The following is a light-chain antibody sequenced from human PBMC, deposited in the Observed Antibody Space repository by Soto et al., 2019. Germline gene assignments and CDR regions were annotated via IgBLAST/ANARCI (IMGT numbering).Light chain of an antibody. V-gene: IGLV1-51*01. J-gene: IGLJ3*02. Sequence: QSVLTQPPSVSAAPGQKVSISCSGRSPNIGNNYVSWYQQLPGAAPKLLIYDYTKRPSGIPDRFSGSKSGTSATLGITGLQTGDEADYYCGTWDSSLSAGVFGGGTQLTVL. CDR1: SPNIGNNY. CDR3: GTWDSSLSAGV. CDR2: DYT.